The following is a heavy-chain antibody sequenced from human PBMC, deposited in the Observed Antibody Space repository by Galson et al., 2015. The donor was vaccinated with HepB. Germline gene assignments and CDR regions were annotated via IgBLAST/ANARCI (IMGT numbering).Heavy chain of an antibody. V-gene: IGHV3-23*01. D-gene: IGHD1-14*01. CDR2: ISGSGVST. Sequence: SLRLSCAASGFTFNTYAMSWVRQSPGRGLEWVSGISGSGVSTYYADSVRGRFTISRDNSKNTLFLQMNSLRADDTAVYYCARHPLKGPGRVEYFHHWGQGTLVTVSS. J-gene: IGHJ1*01. CDR3: ARHPLKGPGRVEYFHH. CDR1: GFTFNTYA.